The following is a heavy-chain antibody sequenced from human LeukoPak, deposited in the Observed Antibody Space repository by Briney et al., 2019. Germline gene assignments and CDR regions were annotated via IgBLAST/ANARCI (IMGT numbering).Heavy chain of an antibody. CDR1: GGSFSGYY. CDR2: INHSGST. Sequence: PSGTLSLTXAVYGGSFSGYYWSWIRQPPGKGLEWVGEINHSGSTNYNPSLKSRVTISVDTSKNQFSLKLSSVTAADTAVYYCARGRSGYYRRSFDIWGQGTMVTVSS. V-gene: IGHV4-34*01. CDR3: ARGRSGYYRRSFDI. J-gene: IGHJ3*02. D-gene: IGHD3-22*01.